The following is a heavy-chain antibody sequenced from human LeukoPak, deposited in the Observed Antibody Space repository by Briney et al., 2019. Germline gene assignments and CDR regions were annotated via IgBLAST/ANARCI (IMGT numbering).Heavy chain of an antibody. Sequence: PGGSLRLSCAASGFTLDDNGMSWVRQAPGKGLEWVSGINWNGGSTGYADSVKGRFTISRDNAKNSLYLQMNSLRAEDTALYHCARVKSSSWNYVPDYWGQGTLVIVSS. V-gene: IGHV3-20*01. J-gene: IGHJ4*02. CDR2: INWNGGST. D-gene: IGHD6-13*01. CDR3: ARVKSSSWNYVPDY. CDR1: GFTLDDNG.